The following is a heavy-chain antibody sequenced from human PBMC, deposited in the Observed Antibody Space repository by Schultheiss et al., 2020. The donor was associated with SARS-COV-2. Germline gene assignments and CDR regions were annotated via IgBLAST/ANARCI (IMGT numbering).Heavy chain of an antibody. CDR2: ISSSSSYI. J-gene: IGHJ6*02. D-gene: IGHD2-15*01. CDR1: GFTFSSYS. V-gene: IGHV3-21*01. Sequence: GSLRLSCAASGFTFSSYSMNWVRQAPGKGLEWVSSISSSSSYIYYADSVKGRFTISRDNAKNSLYLQMNSLRAEDTAVYYCARECSGGSCPLGYYGMDVWGQGTTVTVSS. CDR3: ARECSGGSCPLGYYGMDV.